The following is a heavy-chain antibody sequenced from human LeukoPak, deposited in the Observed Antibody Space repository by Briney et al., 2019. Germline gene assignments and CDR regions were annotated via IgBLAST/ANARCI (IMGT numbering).Heavy chain of an antibody. CDR1: GGSISSCY. Sequence: SETLSLTCTVSGGSISSCYWSWIRQPPGKGLEWIGYIYNSGSTNYNPSLKSRVTISVDTSKNQFSLKLSSVTAADTAVYYCAVMVRGDNFDYWGQGTLVTVSS. J-gene: IGHJ4*02. D-gene: IGHD3-10*01. CDR2: IYNSGST. V-gene: IGHV4-59*01. CDR3: AVMVRGDNFDY.